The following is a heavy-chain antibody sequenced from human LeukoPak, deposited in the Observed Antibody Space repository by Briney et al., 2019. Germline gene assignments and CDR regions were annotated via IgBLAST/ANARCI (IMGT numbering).Heavy chain of an antibody. CDR2: ISWDGGST. D-gene: IGHD6-13*01. J-gene: IGHJ4*02. CDR3: AKEVHSSSAVGNFYFDY. Sequence: PGASLRLSCAASGFTFSSYSMNWVRQAPGKGLEWVSLISWDGGSTYYADSVKGRFTISRDNSKNSLYLQMNSLRTEDTALYYCAKEVHSSSAVGNFYFDYWGQGTLVTVSS. V-gene: IGHV3-43*01. CDR1: GFTFSSYS.